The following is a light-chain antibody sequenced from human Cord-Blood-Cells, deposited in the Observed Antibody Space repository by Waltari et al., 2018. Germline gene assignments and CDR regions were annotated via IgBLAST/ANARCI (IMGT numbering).Light chain of an antibody. Sequence: QSVLTQPPSVSGAPGPRVTISCTGSSSNIGAGYDVHWYQQLPGTAPKLLIYDNRNRPSGVPDRFSGSKSGASASLAITGLQAEDEADYYCQSYDSSLSGSVFGGGTKLTVL. CDR2: DNR. CDR1: SSNIGAGYD. CDR3: QSYDSSLSGSV. V-gene: IGLV1-40*01. J-gene: IGLJ3*02.